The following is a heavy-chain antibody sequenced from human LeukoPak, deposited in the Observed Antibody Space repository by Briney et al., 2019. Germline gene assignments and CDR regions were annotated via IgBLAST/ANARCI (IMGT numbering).Heavy chain of an antibody. CDR1: GGSFSGYY. J-gene: IGHJ4*02. Sequence: SETLSLTCAVYGGSFSGYYWSWIRQPPGKGLEWIGEINHSGSTNYNPSLKSRVTILVDTSKNQFSLKLSSVTAADTAVYYCARSVVAAEYYFDYWGQGTLVTVSS. V-gene: IGHV4-34*01. CDR3: ARSVVAAEYYFDY. CDR2: INHSGST. D-gene: IGHD2-15*01.